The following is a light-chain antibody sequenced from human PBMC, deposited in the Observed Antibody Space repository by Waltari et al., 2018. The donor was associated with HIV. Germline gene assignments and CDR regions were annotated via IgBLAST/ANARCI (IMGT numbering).Light chain of an antibody. CDR1: NVATGTYDL. CDR3: SSFANRDGFYVL. V-gene: IGLV2-8*01. J-gene: IGLJ2*01. CDR2: EVT. Sequence: QSALTQPPSASGSPGRSVPPPCPGPNVATGTYDLFPWSQQHPGKAPKLVISEVTKRPSGVSDRFSGSKSGNTAFLTVSGLQAEDEADYYCSSFANRDGFYVLFGGGTRLTVL.